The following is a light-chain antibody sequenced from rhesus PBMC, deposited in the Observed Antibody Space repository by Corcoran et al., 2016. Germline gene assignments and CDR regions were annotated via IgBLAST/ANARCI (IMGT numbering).Light chain of an antibody. CDR3: GSYTSSNTFI. CDR1: TRYIGGYNR. Sequence: QAAPTQSPSVSGSPGQSVTISCTGTTRYIGGYNRVSWYQQHPGKAPKLMIYEVAKRPSGVSDRFSGSKSGNTASLTISGLLPEDDADYYFGSYTSSNTFIFGAGTRLTVL. V-gene: IGLV2-13*03. J-gene: IGLJ1*01. CDR2: EVA.